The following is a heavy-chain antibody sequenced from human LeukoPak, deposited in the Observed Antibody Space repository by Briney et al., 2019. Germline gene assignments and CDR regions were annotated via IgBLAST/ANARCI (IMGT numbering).Heavy chain of an antibody. D-gene: IGHD1-1*01. CDR1: GFTFSTYS. J-gene: IGHJ5*02. CDR3: ARDSSWNGRSFDP. Sequence: PGGSLRLSCAASGFTFSTYSMNWVRQAPGKGLEWLSYISSSSSTIFYADSVKGRFTISRDNAKNSLYLQMNSLRAEDTALYHCARDSSWNGRSFDPWGQGTLVTVSS. CDR2: ISSSSSTI. V-gene: IGHV3-48*01.